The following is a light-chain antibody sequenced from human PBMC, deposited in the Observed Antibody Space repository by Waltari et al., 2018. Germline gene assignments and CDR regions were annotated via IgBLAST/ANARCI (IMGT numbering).Light chain of an antibody. CDR3: GSYTSSDTWI. Sequence: QSALPQPASVSGSPGQSITISCTGTSDDVGGYDYVSWYQHHPGKAPQLIIYDVSDRPSGVSNRFSGSRSANTASLAISGLQAEDEAHYYCGSYTSSDTWIFGGGTKLTVL. V-gene: IGLV2-14*03. CDR1: SDDVGGYDY. CDR2: DVS. J-gene: IGLJ2*01.